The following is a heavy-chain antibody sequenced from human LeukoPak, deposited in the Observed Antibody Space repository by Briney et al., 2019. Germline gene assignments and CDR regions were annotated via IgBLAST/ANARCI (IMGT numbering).Heavy chain of an antibody. CDR3: AKGKSGYSSGWYEAFDI. J-gene: IGHJ3*02. CDR1: GFTFTSYA. Sequence: GGSLRLSCAASGFTFTSYAMSWVRQAPGKGLEWVSVISGSGESTYYADSVKGRFTISRDNSKNTLYLQMNSLRAEDTAVYYCAKGKSGYSSGWYEAFDIWGQGTMVTVSS. CDR2: ISGSGEST. D-gene: IGHD6-19*01. V-gene: IGHV3-23*01.